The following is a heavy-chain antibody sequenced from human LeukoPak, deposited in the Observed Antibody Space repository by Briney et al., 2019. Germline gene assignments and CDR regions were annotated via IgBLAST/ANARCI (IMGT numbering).Heavy chain of an antibody. V-gene: IGHV7-4-1*02. CDR3: ARQGGSGYELYYFDY. CDR2: INTNTGNP. J-gene: IGHJ4*02. Sequence: ASVKVSCKASGYTFTSSAMNWVRQAPGQGLEWMGWINTNTGNPTYAQGFTGRFVFSLDTSVSTAYLQISSLKAEDTAVYYCARQGGSGYELYYFDYWGQGTLVTVSS. CDR1: GYTFTSSA. D-gene: IGHD5-12*01.